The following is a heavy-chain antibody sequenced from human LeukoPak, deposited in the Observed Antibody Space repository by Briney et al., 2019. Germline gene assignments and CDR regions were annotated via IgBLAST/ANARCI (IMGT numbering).Heavy chain of an antibody. CDR1: GYSFTSFW. Sequence: GESLKISCKGSGYSFTSFWIGWVRQMPGKGLEWMGIIYPDDSETIYSPSFQGQVTFSVDKSITTSSLHWSSLNASDTAMFYCARLYYDVSGYFDYWGQGTLVTVSS. V-gene: IGHV5-51*01. CDR2: IYPDDSET. J-gene: IGHJ4*02. CDR3: ARLYYDVSGYFDY. D-gene: IGHD3-22*01.